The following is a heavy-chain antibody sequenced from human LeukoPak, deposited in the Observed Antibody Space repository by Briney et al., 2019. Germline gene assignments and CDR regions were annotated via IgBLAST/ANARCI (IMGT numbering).Heavy chain of an antibody. D-gene: IGHD5-12*01. CDR1: GGTFSSYA. Sequence: EASVKVSCKASGGTFSSYAISWVRQAPGQGLEWMGGIIPIFGTANYAQKFQGRVTITADESMSTAYMELSSLRSEDTAVYYCARERGDSGYDYWGQGTLVTVSS. J-gene: IGHJ4*02. V-gene: IGHV1-69*13. CDR3: ARERGDSGYDY. CDR2: IIPIFGTA.